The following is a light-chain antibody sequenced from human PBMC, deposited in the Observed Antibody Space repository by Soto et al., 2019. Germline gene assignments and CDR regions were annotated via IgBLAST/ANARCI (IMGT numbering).Light chain of an antibody. CDR1: QTISRW. Sequence: DIKLSQTPATLSASVGDEVTITCRASQTISRWLAWYQQKPGRAPKLLIYDASTLESGVPSRFSGSGSETEFTLTISRLQTDDFATYFCHSRAFGQGTRLEIK. V-gene: IGKV1-5*01. J-gene: IGKJ5*01. CDR3: HSRA. CDR2: DAS.